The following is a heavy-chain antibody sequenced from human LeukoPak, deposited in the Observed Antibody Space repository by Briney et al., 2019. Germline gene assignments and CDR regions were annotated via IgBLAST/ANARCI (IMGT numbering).Heavy chain of an antibody. V-gene: IGHV3-23*01. CDR1: GITFSSYA. D-gene: IGHD3-22*01. CDR3: AKDANYYDSSGNHGY. CDR2: ISGSGGST. J-gene: IGHJ4*02. Sequence: PGGSLRLSCAVSGITFSSYAMSWVRQAPGKGLEWVSAISGSGGSTYYADSVKGRFTISRDNSKNTLYLQMSSLRAEDTAVYYCAKDANYYDSSGNHGYWGQGTLVTVSS.